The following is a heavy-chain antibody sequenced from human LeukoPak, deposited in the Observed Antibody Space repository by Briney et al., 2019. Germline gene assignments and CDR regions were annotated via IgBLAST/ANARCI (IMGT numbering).Heavy chain of an antibody. V-gene: IGHV5-51*01. CDR2: IYPGDSDT. CDR3: ARHFSTPPLVVVPAAVDY. J-gene: IGHJ4*02. Sequence: GESLKISCKGSGYSFTSYWIGWVRQMPGKGLEWMGFIYPGDSDTRYSPSFQGQVTISADKSISTAYLQWSSLKASDTAMYYCARHFSTPPLVVVPAAVDYWGQGTLVTVSS. CDR1: GYSFTSYW. D-gene: IGHD2-2*01.